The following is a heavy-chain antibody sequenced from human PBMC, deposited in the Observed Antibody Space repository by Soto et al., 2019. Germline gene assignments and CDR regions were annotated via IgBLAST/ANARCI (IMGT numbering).Heavy chain of an antibody. Sequence: QVQLVQSGAEVRKPGSSVKVSCKASGGTFNSYAISWVRQAPGQGLEWMGGIIPMFATPNYAQKFQGRVTIHADETTSTVYMELSSLRSDDTAVFYCARSIVGARDPWELWGQGTLVTVSS. V-gene: IGHV1-69*12. D-gene: IGHD1-26*01. CDR2: IIPMFATP. J-gene: IGHJ4*02. CDR3: ARSIVGARDPWEL. CDR1: GGTFNSYA.